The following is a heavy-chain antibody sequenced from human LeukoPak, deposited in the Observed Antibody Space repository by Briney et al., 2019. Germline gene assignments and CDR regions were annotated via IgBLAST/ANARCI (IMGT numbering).Heavy chain of an antibody. J-gene: IGHJ4*02. Sequence: SETLSLTCTVSGASISGGSYFWSWIRQPAGKGLEWIGRVYSTGSTNYNPSLKSRVTISLDTSKNQFSLRLSSVTAADTAVYYCARDRGVLDSWGQGTLVTVSS. CDR2: VYSTGST. CDR3: ARDRGVLDS. CDR1: GASISGGSYF. V-gene: IGHV4-61*02. D-gene: IGHD3-10*01.